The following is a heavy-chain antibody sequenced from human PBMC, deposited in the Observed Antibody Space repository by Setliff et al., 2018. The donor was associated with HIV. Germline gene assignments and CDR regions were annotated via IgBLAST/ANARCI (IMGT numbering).Heavy chain of an antibody. V-gene: IGHV4-34*11. D-gene: IGHD4-17*01. Sequence: SETLSLTCAVYGGSFSGYYWNWIRQSPGKGLEWIGYIYYNGDTNYNPTLNSRGTISVDTSKNQFSLKLTSVTAADTAVYYCAREIYGGNSRPFDHWGPGTLVTVSS. J-gene: IGHJ4*02. CDR3: AREIYGGNSRPFDH. CDR1: GGSFSGYY. CDR2: IYYNGDT.